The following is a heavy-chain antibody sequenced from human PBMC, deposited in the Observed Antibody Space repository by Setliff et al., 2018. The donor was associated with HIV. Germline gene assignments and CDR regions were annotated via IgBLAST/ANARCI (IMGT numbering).Heavy chain of an antibody. CDR1: GGTFSSYA. Sequence: SVKVSCKASGGTFSSYAIYWVRQAPGQGLEWMGGTMPISGTPNYAQKFQGRVTITADESTNTAYMELSSLRSEDTAVYYCADTLGYCRGDSCYGFFPHWGQGTLVTVSS. V-gene: IGHV1-69*13. CDR3: ADTLGYCRGDSCYGFFPH. D-gene: IGHD2-15*01. J-gene: IGHJ1*01. CDR2: TMPISGTP.